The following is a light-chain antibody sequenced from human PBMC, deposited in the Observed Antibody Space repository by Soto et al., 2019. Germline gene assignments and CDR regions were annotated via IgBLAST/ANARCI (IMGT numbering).Light chain of an antibody. J-gene: IGKJ3*01. V-gene: IGKV1-27*01. Sequence: DIQMTQSPSSLSASVGDRVTITCRASQGIANYLAWYQQRPGKVPSLLIYAASTLQSGVQSRFSGSGAGTYVTRTNSSLQPEDIAPYYCQKNDRSPRTFGPGTKVQSK. CDR1: QGIANY. CDR3: QKNDRSPRT. CDR2: AAS.